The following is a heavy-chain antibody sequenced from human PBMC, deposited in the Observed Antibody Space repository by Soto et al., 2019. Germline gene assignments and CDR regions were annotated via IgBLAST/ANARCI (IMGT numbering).Heavy chain of an antibody. CDR1: GGSVSSGSYY. V-gene: IGHV4-61*01. CDR3: ARRRAVAGTVLFQE. Sequence: QVQLQESGPGLVEPSETLSLTCTVSGGSVSSGSYYWSWIRQPPGKGVEWIGYNYYSGSTNYNPSLKSRFTISVDTSKNQFSLKLSSVTAADTAVYYCARRRAVAGTVLFQEWGQGTLVTVSS. D-gene: IGHD6-19*01. J-gene: IGHJ4*02. CDR2: NYYSGST.